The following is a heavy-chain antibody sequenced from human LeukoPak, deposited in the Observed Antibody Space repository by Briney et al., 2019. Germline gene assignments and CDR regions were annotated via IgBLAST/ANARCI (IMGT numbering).Heavy chain of an antibody. CDR1: GGSISSYY. V-gene: IGHV4-59*01. CDR3: ARAIVVDRTDAFHI. J-gene: IGHJ3*02. Sequence: SETLSLTCTVSGGSISSYYWSWIRQPPGKGLEWIGYIYYSGSTNYNPSLKSRVTISVDTSKNQFSLKLSSVTAADTAVYYCARAIVVDRTDAFHIWGQGTMVTVSS. D-gene: IGHD3-22*01. CDR2: IYYSGST.